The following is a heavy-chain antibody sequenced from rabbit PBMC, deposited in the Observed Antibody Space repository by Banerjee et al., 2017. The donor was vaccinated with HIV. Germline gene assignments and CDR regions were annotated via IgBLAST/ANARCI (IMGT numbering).Heavy chain of an antibody. J-gene: IGHJ4*01. CDR3: ARSSNGGYYGYFNL. CDR1: GFDFSSYG. CDR2: IDGGVSGST. D-gene: IGHD1-1*01. Sequence: QEQLVESGGGLVQPGGSLKLSCVASGFDFSSYGVGWVRQAPGKGLEWIACIDGGVSGSTYHANWAKGRFTISKTSSTTVTLQMTSLTAADTATYFCARSSNGGYYGYFNLWGQGTLVTVS. V-gene: IGHV1S45*01.